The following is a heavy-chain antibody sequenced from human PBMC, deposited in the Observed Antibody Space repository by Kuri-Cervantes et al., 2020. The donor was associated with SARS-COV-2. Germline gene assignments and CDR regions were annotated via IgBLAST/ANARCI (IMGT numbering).Heavy chain of an antibody. Sequence: GGSLRLSCAASEFIFSTYAMSWVRQAPGKGPEWVSTISAAGGSAYYADSVKGRFTMSRDNSRNTLYLQMNSLRAEDTAVYYCARDSRTGGRFGVVIRHYGMDVWGQGTTVTVSS. CDR1: EFIFSTYA. CDR2: ISAAGGSA. D-gene: IGHD3-3*01. J-gene: IGHJ6*02. V-gene: IGHV3-23*01. CDR3: ARDSRTGGRFGVVIRHYGMDV.